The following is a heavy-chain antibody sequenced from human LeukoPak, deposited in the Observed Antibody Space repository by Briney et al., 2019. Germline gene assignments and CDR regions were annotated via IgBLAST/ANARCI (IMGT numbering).Heavy chain of an antibody. D-gene: IGHD1-1*01. CDR2: IYTSGST. CDR1: GGSISPYY. V-gene: IGHV4-4*07. CDR3: ARESGTGTTGNYYYYMDL. Sequence: SETLSLTCTVSGGSISPYYWSWIRRPAGKGLEWIGRIYTSGSTNYNPSLKSRVTMSVDTSKTQFSLKLSSVTAADTAVYYCARESGTGTTGNYYYYMDLWGKGTTVTVSS. J-gene: IGHJ6*03.